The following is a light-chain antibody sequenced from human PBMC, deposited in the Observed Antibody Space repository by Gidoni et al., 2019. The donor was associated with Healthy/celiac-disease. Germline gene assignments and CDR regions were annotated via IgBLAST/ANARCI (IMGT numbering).Light chain of an antibody. V-gene: IGKV3-20*01. CDR3: QQYGSSPLT. Sequence: EIVLTQSPGTLSLSPGERATLSCRASQSVSSSYLAWYQQKPGQAPRLLIYGASSRATGIPDRFSGSWSGPDFTLTISRLEPEDFAVYYCQQYGSSPLTFGGGTKVEIK. J-gene: IGKJ4*01. CDR1: QSVSSSY. CDR2: GAS.